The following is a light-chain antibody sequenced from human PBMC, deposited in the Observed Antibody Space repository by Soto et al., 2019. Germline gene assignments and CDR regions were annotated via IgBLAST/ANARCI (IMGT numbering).Light chain of an antibody. CDR1: QSISSSF. CDR3: QQCGSSPET. CDR2: GAS. V-gene: IGKV3-20*01. J-gene: IGKJ1*01. Sequence: DIVLTQSPCTLSLSPGQRATLSCRASQSISSSFLAWYQQKPGQAPRLLIYGASSRATGIPDRFSGSGSGTDFTLTISRLEPEDFAVYYCQQCGSSPETFGQGTKV.